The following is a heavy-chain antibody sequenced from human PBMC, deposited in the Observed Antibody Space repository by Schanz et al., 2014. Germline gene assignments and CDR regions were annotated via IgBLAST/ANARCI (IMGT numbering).Heavy chain of an antibody. V-gene: IGHV3-21*05. Sequence: EGQLAESGGGVVQFGRSLRLSCVASGFTFSSYGMHWIRQAPGKGLEWVSDISSGSSYANYADSVKGRFTISRDNAKNSLYLQMNSLRADDTAVYFCARAHGNNWYGKGLDYWGQGTQVTVSS. CDR3: ARAHGNNWYGKGLDY. CDR1: GFTFSSYG. J-gene: IGHJ4*02. D-gene: IGHD1-1*01. CDR2: ISSGSSYA.